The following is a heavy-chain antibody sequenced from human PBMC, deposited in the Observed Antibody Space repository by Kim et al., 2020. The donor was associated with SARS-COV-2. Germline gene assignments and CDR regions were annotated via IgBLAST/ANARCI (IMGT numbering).Heavy chain of an antibody. Sequence: VKGRFTISRDNAKNSLYLQKNSLRDEDTAVYYCASGGYDYNYYYYYGMDVWGQGTTVTVSS. J-gene: IGHJ6*02. CDR3: ASGGYDYNYYYYYGMDV. V-gene: IGHV3-48*02. D-gene: IGHD5-12*01.